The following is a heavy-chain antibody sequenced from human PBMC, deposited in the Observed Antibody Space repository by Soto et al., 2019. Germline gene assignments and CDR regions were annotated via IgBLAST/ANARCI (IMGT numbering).Heavy chain of an antibody. Sequence: LRLSCAASGFTFDDYTMHWVRQAPGKGLEWVSLISWDGGSTYYADSVKGRFTISRDNSKNSLYLQMNSLRTEDTALYYCAKSDYYDSSGYYYFDYWGQGTLVTVSS. CDR2: ISWDGGST. J-gene: IGHJ4*02. D-gene: IGHD3-22*01. V-gene: IGHV3-43*01. CDR3: AKSDYYDSSGYYYFDY. CDR1: GFTFDDYT.